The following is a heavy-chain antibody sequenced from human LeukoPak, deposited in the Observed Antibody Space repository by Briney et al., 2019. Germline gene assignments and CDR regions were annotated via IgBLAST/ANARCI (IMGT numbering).Heavy chain of an antibody. CDR1: GGSFSGYY. Sequence: PSGTLSLTCAVYGGSFSGYYWSWIRQPPGKGLEWIGEINHSGSTNYNPSLKSRVTISVDTSKNQFSLKLSSVTAADTAVYYYARHASYGDYFDYWGQGTLVTVSS. CDR2: INHSGST. D-gene: IGHD4-17*01. V-gene: IGHV4-34*01. CDR3: ARHASYGDYFDY. J-gene: IGHJ4*02.